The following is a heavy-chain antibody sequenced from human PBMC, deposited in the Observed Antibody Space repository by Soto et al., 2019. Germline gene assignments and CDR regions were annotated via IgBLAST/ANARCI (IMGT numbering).Heavy chain of an antibody. CDR2: ISGSGGVT. V-gene: IGHV3-23*01. CDR3: AREGVYCEYGDAFDI. J-gene: IGHJ3*02. CDR1: GFTFSNNA. Sequence: EVQLLGSGGGWVQPGGSLRLSCAASGFTFSNNAMGWVRQAPGKGLEWVSHISGSGGVTYYADSVKGRFTISRDNSKNTLNLQMNRLRVEDTAVYYCAREGVYCEYGDAFDIWGQGTMVTVSS. D-gene: IGHD2-21*01.